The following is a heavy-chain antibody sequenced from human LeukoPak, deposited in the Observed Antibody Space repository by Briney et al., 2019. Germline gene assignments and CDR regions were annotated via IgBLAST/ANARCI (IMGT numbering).Heavy chain of an antibody. D-gene: IGHD4-17*01. J-gene: IGHJ1*01. V-gene: IGHV1-24*01. CDR2: FDPEDGET. CDR1: GYTLTELS. Sequence: ASVKVSCKVSGYTLTELSMHWVRQAPGKGLEWMGGFDPEDGETIYAQKFQGRVTMTEDTSTDTAYMELSSRRSEDTAVYYCATATTVTTTEYFQHWGQGTLVTVSS. CDR3: ATATTVTTTEYFQH.